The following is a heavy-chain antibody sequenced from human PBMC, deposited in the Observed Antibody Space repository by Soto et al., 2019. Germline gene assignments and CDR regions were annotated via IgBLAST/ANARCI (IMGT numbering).Heavy chain of an antibody. J-gene: IGHJ3*01. CDR3: SIGSWSAETFDV. V-gene: IGHV1-69*02. Sequence: QVHLIQSGAEVKKPGSSVKVSCKAAGGTFNTYTLFWVRQAPGHGLEWMGRIIPMLPVTNSAQKFQGRLTLTAHKSTGKAFMELTSLTSVDTAVYYCSIGSWSAETFDVWGQGTMVTVSS. CDR1: GGTFNTYT. CDR2: IIPMLPVT. D-gene: IGHD2-2*01.